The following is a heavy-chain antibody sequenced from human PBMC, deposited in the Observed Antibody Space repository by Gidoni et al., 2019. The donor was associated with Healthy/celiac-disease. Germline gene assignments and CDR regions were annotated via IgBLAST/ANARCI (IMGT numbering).Heavy chain of an antibody. Sequence: QVQLQESGPGLVKPSETLSLTCTTSGGSFSSYYWSWIRQPAGKGLEWIGRIYTSGSTNYNPSLKSRVTMSVDTSKNQFSLKLSSVTAADTAVYYCARSGSGWYSSWFDPWGQGTLVTVSS. CDR2: IYTSGST. D-gene: IGHD6-19*01. CDR1: GGSFSSYY. CDR3: ARSGSGWYSSWFDP. J-gene: IGHJ5*02. V-gene: IGHV4-4*07.